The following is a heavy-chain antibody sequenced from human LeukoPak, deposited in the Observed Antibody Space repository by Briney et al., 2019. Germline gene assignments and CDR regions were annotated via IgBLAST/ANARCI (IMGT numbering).Heavy chain of an antibody. CDR3: ARDLAGDYYYYGMDV. D-gene: IGHD4-17*01. CDR2: IYTSGST. V-gene: IGHV4-61*02. J-gene: IGHJ6*02. Sequence: PSETLSLTCTVSGGSISSGGYYWSWIRQPAGKGLEWIGRIYTSGSTNYNPSLKSRVTMSVDTSKNQFSLKLSSVTAADTAVYYCARDLAGDYYYYGMDVWGQGTTVTVSS. CDR1: GGSISSGGYY.